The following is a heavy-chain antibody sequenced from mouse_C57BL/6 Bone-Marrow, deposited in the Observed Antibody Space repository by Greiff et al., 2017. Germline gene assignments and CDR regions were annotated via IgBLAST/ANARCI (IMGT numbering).Heavy chain of an antibody. D-gene: IGHD4-1*01. CDR1: GYTFTNYW. CDR3: ARWDYYYAMDY. CDR2: IYPGGGYT. Sequence: QVQLQQSGAELVRPGTSVKMSCKASGYTFTNYWIGWAKQRPGHGLEWIGDIYPGGGYTNYNEKFKGKATLTADKSSSTAYMQFSSPTSEDSAIYYCARWDYYYAMDYWGQGTSVTVSS. V-gene: IGHV1-63*01. J-gene: IGHJ4*01.